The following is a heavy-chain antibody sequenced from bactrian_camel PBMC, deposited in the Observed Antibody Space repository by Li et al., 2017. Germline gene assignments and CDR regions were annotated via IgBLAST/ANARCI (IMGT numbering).Heavy chain of an antibody. J-gene: IGHJ4*01. V-gene: IGHV3S6*01. Sequence: HVQLVESGGGLVQPGGSLRLSCAASGFTFSIYYMTWVRQAPGKGLEWVSGLNNDGSRTYYADSVKGRFTISRDNAEHRLFLQLNDLNPEDTATYYCTQGKFGGGAGESSMPPPRSQGTQVTVS. D-gene: IGHD1*01. CDR2: LNNDGSRT. CDR1: GFTFSIYY.